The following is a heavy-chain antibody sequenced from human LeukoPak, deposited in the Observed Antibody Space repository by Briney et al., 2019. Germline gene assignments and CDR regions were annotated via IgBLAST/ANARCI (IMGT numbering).Heavy chain of an antibody. J-gene: IGHJ6*03. CDR3: ASLIPRYSSSWYGYYYYMDV. CDR2: INHSGST. V-gene: IGHV4-34*01. Sequence: SETLSLTCAVYGGSFSGYYWSWIRQPPGKGLEWIGEINHSGSTNYNPSLESRVTISVDTSKNQFSLKLSSVTAADTAVYYCASLIPRYSSSWYGYYYYMDVWGKGTTVTASS. CDR1: GGSFSGYY. D-gene: IGHD6-13*01.